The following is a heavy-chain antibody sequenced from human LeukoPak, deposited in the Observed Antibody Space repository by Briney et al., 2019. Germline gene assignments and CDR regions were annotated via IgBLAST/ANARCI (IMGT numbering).Heavy chain of an antibody. V-gene: IGHV3-23*01. CDR1: GFTVSSNY. D-gene: IGHD3-10*01. CDR2: ISSSGGST. Sequence: PGGSLRLPCAASGFTVSSNYMSWVRQAPGKGLEWVSSISSSGGSTYYADSVRGRFTISRDNSKNTLYLQMNSLRAEDTAIYYCAKDLVTGSLDYWGQGTLVTVSS. CDR3: AKDLVTGSLDY. J-gene: IGHJ4*02.